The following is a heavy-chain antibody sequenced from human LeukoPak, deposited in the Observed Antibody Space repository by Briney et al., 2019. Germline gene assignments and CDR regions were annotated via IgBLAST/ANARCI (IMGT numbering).Heavy chain of an antibody. CDR2: ISGGGDST. CDR1: GFTFSDYG. Sequence: GGSLRLSCAASGFTFSDYGMTWVRQTPGKGLEWVSVISGGGDSTDYADSMKGRFTISRDNSKNTLYLQMNSLRAEDTALYYCAKLGCTGTNCYANYWGQGTLVTVSS. CDR3: AKLGCTGTNCYANY. V-gene: IGHV3-23*01. J-gene: IGHJ4*02. D-gene: IGHD2-2*01.